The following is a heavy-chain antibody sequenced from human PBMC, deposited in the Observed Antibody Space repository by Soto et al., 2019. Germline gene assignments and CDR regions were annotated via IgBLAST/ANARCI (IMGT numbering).Heavy chain of an antibody. CDR3: AREIVTAGGNNYFDP. D-gene: IGHD2-21*02. CDR1: GGTVASSHW. Sequence: LSLTCGVSGGTVASSHWWSWVRQSPGRGLEWIGNVYHTGDTNFNPSLQSRVTFSADKSNNQFSLRLTSVTAADTAVYFCAREIVTAGGNNYFDPWGPGTLVTVSS. V-gene: IGHV4-4*01. J-gene: IGHJ5*02. CDR2: VYHTGDT.